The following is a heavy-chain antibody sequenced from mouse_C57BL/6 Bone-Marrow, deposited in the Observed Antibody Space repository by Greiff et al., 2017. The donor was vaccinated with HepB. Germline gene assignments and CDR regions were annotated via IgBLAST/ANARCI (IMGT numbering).Heavy chain of an antibody. J-gene: IGHJ3*01. CDR2: INPSNGGT. CDR3: ARDYYGRRKTWFAY. CDR1: GYTFTSYW. D-gene: IGHD1-1*01. Sequence: QVQLKESGTELVKPGASVKLSCKASGYTFTSYWMHWVKQRPGQGLEWIGNINPSNGGTNYNEKFKSKATLTVDKSSSTAYMQLSSLTSEDSAVYYCARDYYGRRKTWFAYWGQGTLVTVSA. V-gene: IGHV1-53*01.